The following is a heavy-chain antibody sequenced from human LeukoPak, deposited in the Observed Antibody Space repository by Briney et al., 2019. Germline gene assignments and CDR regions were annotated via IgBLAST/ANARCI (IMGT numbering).Heavy chain of an antibody. V-gene: IGHV3-7*03. CDR3: ASSWARARFDY. CDR2: INEDGSEK. CDR1: GFTFRNYW. Sequence: PGGSLRLSCAASGFTFRNYWMDWVRQAPGKGLEWVANINEDGSEKYFADSVKGRFTISRDNAKNSLYLQMNSLRAEDTAVYYCASSWARARFDYWGQGTLVTVSS. D-gene: IGHD3-16*01. J-gene: IGHJ4*02.